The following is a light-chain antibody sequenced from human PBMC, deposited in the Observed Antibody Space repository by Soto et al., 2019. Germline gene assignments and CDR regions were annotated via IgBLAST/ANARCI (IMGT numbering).Light chain of an antibody. CDR3: CSSGGSPTYV. CDR2: EVN. Sequence: QSVLTQPACVSASPGQSITISCTGTSSNVGSYKLVSWYQQHPGKAPKLMIFEVNKRPSGVSNRFSGSKSGNTASLTISGLKVEDEADYYCCSSGGSPTYVFGTGTKVTVL. J-gene: IGLJ1*01. V-gene: IGLV2-23*02. CDR1: SSNVGSYKL.